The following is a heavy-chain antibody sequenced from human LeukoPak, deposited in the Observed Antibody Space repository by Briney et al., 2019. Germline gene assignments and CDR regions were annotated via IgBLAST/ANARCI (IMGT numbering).Heavy chain of an antibody. CDR2: IIPIFGTA. CDR3: AGVSGSYLWNY. Sequence: SVKVSCKASGGTFSSYAISWVRQAPAQGLKWMGGIIPIFGTANYAQKFQGRVTITADESTSTAYMELSSLRSEDTAVNYCAGVSGSYLWNYWGQGTLVTVSS. D-gene: IGHD1-26*01. CDR1: GGTFSSYA. V-gene: IGHV1-69*13. J-gene: IGHJ4*02.